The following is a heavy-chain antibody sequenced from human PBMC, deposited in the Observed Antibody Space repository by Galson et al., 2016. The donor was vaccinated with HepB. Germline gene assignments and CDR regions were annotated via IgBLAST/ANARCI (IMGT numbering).Heavy chain of an antibody. CDR2: IWYDGSKK. Sequence: SLRLSCAASGFTFSTYGFHWVRQAPGKGLEWVAVIWYDGSKKYYADSVKGRFTFSRDNSKNTLYLQMNSLRAEDTAVYYCAADTTGGFDSGGLWWFDPWGQGTLVTVSS. D-gene: IGHD3-22*01. V-gene: IGHV3-33*01. J-gene: IGHJ5*02. CDR1: GFTFSTYG. CDR3: AADTTGGFDSGGLWWFDP.